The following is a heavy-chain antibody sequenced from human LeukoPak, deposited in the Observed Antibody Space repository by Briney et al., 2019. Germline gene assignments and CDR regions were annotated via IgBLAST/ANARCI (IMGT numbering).Heavy chain of an antibody. CDR1: GFTFSDYY. CDR2: ISSSGSTI. J-gene: IGHJ4*02. V-gene: IGHV3-11*04. D-gene: IGHD3-16*01. Sequence: GGSLRLSCAASGFTFSDYYMSWIRQARGKGLEGVSYISSSGSTIYYADSVKGRFTISRDNAKNSLYLQMNSLRAEDKAVYYCASSGGDYLYYFDYWGQGTLVTVSS. CDR3: ASSGGDYLYYFDY.